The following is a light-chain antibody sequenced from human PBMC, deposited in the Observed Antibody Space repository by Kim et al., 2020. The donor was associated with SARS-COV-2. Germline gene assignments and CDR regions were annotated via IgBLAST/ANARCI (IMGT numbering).Light chain of an antibody. V-gene: IGKV3-20*01. CDR1: QSINSAY. Sequence: EIVMTQSPGTLSLSPGERATLSCRASQSINSAYLAWFQQKPGQAPRLLIYGTSTRANGIPDRFSGSGSGTDFTLTITRLESEDFVVYYCQHYGSSPWTFGQGTKVDIK. CDR2: GTS. CDR3: QHYGSSPWT. J-gene: IGKJ1*01.